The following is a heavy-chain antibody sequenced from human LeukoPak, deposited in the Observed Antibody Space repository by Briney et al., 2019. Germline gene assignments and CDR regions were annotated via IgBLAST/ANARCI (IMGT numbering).Heavy chain of an antibody. D-gene: IGHD6-13*01. CDR2: IYPRDSNT. J-gene: IGHJ5*02. CDR1: GYSFTSHW. Sequence: GESLKISCKGSGSGSGYSFTSHWIAWVRQMRGKGLEWMGIIYPRDSNTIYSPSFQGQVTISVDTSINTAYLQWISLKASDTAMYYCARHPIAAGGAYNWFDPWGQGTLVTVSS. CDR3: ARHPIAAGGAYNWFDP. V-gene: IGHV5-51*01.